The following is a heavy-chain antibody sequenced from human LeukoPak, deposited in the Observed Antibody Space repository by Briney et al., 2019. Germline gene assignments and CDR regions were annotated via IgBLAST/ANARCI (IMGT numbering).Heavy chain of an antibody. CDR3: ARGFDDSSSYATDY. Sequence: SETLSLTCAVYGGSFSGYYWSWIRQPPGKGLEWIGEINHSGSTNYNPSLKSRVTISVDTSKNQFSLKLSSVTAADTAVYYCARGFDDSSSYATDYWGQGTLVTVSS. D-gene: IGHD3-22*01. CDR1: GGSFSGYY. CDR2: INHSGST. J-gene: IGHJ4*02. V-gene: IGHV4-34*01.